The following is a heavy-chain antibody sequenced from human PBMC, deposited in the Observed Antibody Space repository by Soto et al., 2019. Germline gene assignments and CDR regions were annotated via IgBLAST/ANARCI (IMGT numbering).Heavy chain of an antibody. CDR2: TYYCGYT. CDR3: ARVLSTAAVDY. Sequence: QVQLQESGPGLVKPSQTLSLSCTVSGGSIRSGGYYWTWIRQHPGKGLEWIGYTYYCGYTNYNRSLKSRVTISVDASKNQFSVKLSSVTAADTAVYYCARVLSTAAVDYWGQGTLVTVSS. D-gene: IGHD6-13*01. V-gene: IGHV4-31*03. CDR1: GGSIRSGGYY. J-gene: IGHJ4*02.